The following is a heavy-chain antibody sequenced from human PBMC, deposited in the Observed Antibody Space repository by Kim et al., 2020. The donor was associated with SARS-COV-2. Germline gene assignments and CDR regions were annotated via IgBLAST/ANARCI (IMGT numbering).Heavy chain of an antibody. CDR2: IYYSGST. CDR1: GGSISSGGYY. V-gene: IGHV4-31*03. J-gene: IGHJ5*02. Sequence: SETLSLTCTVSGGSISSGGYYWSWIRQHPGKGLEWIGYIYYSGSTYYNPSLKSRVTISVDTSKNQFSLKLSSVTAADTAVDYCAREWQGWFDPWGQGTLVTVST. CDR3: AREWQGWFDP.